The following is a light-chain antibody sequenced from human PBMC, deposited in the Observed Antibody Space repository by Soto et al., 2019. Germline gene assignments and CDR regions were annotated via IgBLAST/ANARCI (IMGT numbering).Light chain of an antibody. J-gene: IGKJ1*01. V-gene: IGKV1-5*01. Sequence: IQMTQSPSTLSASVGDRVTITFRASQSISSWLAWYQQKPGKAPKLLIYDVSTLGSGVPSRFSGSGSGTDFTLTISSLQPDDSATYYCQQYNTCWTFGQGTKVDIK. CDR1: QSISSW. CDR3: QQYNTCWT. CDR2: DVS.